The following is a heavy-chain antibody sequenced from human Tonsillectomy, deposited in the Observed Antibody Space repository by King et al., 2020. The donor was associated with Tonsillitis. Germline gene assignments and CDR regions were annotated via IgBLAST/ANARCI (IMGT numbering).Heavy chain of an antibody. V-gene: IGHV3-23*04. D-gene: IGHD4-11*01. CDR2: ISVSGGSS. Sequence: VQLVESGGGLVQPGGSLRLSCAASGVTFSNYGMNWVRQSPGRGREWVSGISVSGGSSSYADSVKGRFTISRDNSKNTRYLQMNSLRAEDTAVYYCAKVTMTTTPGYWGQGTLVTVSS. CDR3: AKVTMTTTPGY. CDR1: GVTFSNYG. J-gene: IGHJ4*02.